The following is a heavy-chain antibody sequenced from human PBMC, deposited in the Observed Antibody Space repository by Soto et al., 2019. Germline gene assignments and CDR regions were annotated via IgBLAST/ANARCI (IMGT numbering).Heavy chain of an antibody. V-gene: IGHV3-43*01. CDR3: AKDTGYCSSTSCYDFDY. J-gene: IGHJ4*02. CDR2: ISWDGGST. CDR1: GFTFDDYT. Sequence: GGSLRLSCAASGFTFDDYTMHWVRQAPGKGLEWVSLISWDGGSTYYADSVKGRFTISRDNSKNSLYLQMNSLRTEDTALYYCAKDTGYCSSTSCYDFDYWGQGTLVTVS. D-gene: IGHD2-2*01.